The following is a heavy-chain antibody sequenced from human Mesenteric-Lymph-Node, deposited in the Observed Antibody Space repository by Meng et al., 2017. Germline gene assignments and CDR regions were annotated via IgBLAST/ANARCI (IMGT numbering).Heavy chain of an antibody. D-gene: IGHD3-10*01. CDR1: GFTFSTSW. J-gene: IGHJ4*02. CDR2: IKQDASEK. V-gene: IGHV3-7*01. Sequence: GESLKISCAASGFTFSTSWMSWVRQAPGKGLEWVANIKQDASEKNYGDSVKGRFTISRDNAKNSLYLQMSSLRAEDTALYYCAREPSFGEHDYWGQGTLVTVSS. CDR3: AREPSFGEHDY.